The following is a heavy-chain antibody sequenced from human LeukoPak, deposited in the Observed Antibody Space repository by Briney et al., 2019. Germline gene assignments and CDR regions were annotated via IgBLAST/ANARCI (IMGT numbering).Heavy chain of an antibody. D-gene: IGHD4-17*01. CDR2: IYSGGST. CDR3: AREGRYGDYEGTVYYYYGMDV. V-gene: IGHV3-53*01. J-gene: IGHJ6*02. Sequence: GGSLRLSCAASGFTVSSNYMSWVRQAPGKGLEWVSVIYSGGSTYYADSVKGRFTISRDNSKNTLYLQMNSLRAEDTAVYYCAREGRYGDYEGTVYYYYGMDVWGQGTTVTVSS. CDR1: GFTVSSNY.